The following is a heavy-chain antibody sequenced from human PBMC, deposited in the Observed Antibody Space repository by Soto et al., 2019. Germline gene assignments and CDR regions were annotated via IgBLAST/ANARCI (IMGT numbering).Heavy chain of an antibody. CDR3: ANFAKNYYHYMDV. V-gene: IGHV3-11*01. D-gene: IGHD2-21*01. J-gene: IGHJ6*03. Sequence: QVQLVESGGGLVKPGGSLRLSCAASGFSFSDYYMSWIRQAPGKGLEWVSLISTSGSSTDYADSVKGRFTISRDNAKNSLSLQMISLRAEDTAVYYCANFAKNYYHYMDVWGKGTTVTVSS. CDR2: ISTSGSST. CDR1: GFSFSDYY.